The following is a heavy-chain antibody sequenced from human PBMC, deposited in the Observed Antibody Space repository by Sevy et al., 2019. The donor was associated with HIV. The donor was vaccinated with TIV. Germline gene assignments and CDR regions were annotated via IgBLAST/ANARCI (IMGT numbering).Heavy chain of an antibody. D-gene: IGHD6-19*01. V-gene: IGHV3-9*01. CDR2: ISWNSGSI. CDR3: AKGGQWLVESFFDY. J-gene: IGHJ4*02. CDR1: GFTFDDYA. Sequence: GGSLRLSCAASGFTFDDYAMHWVRQAPGKGLEWVSGISWNSGSIGYADSVKGRFTISRDNAKNSLYLQMNSLRAEDTALYYCAKGGQWLVESFFDYGGQGTLVTVSS.